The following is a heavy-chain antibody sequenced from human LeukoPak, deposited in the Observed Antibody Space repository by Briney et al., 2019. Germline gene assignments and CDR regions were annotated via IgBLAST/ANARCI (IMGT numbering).Heavy chain of an antibody. CDR1: GGSFSGYY. J-gene: IGHJ3*02. V-gene: IGHV4-34*01. CDR3: AREEVLRFLEWPPMRAFDI. Sequence: SETLSLTCAVYGGSFSGYYWSWIRQPPGKGLEWIGEINHSGSTNYNPSLKSRVTISVDTSKNQFSLKLSSVTAADTAVYYCAREEVLRFLEWPPMRAFDIWGQGTMVTVSS. CDR2: INHSGST. D-gene: IGHD3-3*01.